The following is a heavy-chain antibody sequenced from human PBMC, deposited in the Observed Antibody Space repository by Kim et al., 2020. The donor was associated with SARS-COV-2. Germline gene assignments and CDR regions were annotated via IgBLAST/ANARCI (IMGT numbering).Heavy chain of an antibody. Sequence: SETLSLTCAVYGGSFSGYYWSWIRQPPGKGLEWIGEINHSGSTNYNPSLKSRVTISVDTSKNQFSLKLSSVTAADTAVYYCARGHSSSVYWGQGTLVTVS. V-gene: IGHV4-34*01. CDR1: GGSFSGYY. CDR2: INHSGST. CDR3: ARGHSSSVY. D-gene: IGHD6-6*01. J-gene: IGHJ4*02.